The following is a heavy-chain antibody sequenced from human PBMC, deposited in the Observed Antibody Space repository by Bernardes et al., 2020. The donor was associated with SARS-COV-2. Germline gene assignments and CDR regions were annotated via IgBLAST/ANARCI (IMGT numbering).Heavy chain of an antibody. J-gene: IGHJ1*01. CDR1: GFNFNNYA. CDR3: AKPADSSGCRQHEGPPLSFSN. V-gene: IGHV3-23*01. D-gene: IGHD6-19*01. CDR2: ISGSGGCT. Sequence: GGSLRLSCAASGFNFNNYAMSWVRQAPGPGLEWVSSISGSGGCTYYADSVKGRFTISRDNSKNTVYVQMKSLRAEDTAVYYCAKPADSSGCRQHEGPPLSFSNWGQGTLVTVSS.